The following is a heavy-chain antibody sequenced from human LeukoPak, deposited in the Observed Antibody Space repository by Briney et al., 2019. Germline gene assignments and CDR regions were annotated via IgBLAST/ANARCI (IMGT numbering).Heavy chain of an antibody. J-gene: IGHJ4*02. CDR2: IYYSGST. CDR3: ARVGYGSGSNHLDY. Sequence: SETLSLTCTVSGGSISSYYWSWIRQPPGKGLEWIGYIYYSGSTYYNPSLRGRVTISVDTSKNHFSLKLSSVTAADTAVYYCARVGYGSGSNHLDYWGQGTLVTVSS. V-gene: IGHV4-59*06. CDR1: GGSISSYY. D-gene: IGHD3-10*01.